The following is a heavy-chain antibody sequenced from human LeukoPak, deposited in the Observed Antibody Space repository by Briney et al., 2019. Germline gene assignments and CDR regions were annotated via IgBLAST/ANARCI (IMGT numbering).Heavy chain of an antibody. Sequence: PGGSLRLSCAASGFTFSSYAMSWVRQAPGKGLEWVSAISGSGGSTYYADSVKGRFTISRDNSKNTLYLQMNSLRAEDTAVYYCVKDANDILTGYYSSDAFDIWGQGTMVTVSS. CDR2: ISGSGGST. D-gene: IGHD3-9*01. J-gene: IGHJ3*02. CDR1: GFTFSSYA. V-gene: IGHV3-23*01. CDR3: VKDANDILTGYYSSDAFDI.